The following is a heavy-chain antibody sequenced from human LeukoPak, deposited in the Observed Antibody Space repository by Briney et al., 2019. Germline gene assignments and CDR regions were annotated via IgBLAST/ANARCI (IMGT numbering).Heavy chain of an antibody. CDR2: IYYSGST. V-gene: IGHV4-31*03. J-gene: IGHJ4*02. CDR1: GGSISSGGYY. CDR3: AREVYDILTGPIDY. D-gene: IGHD3-9*01. Sequence: SQTLSLICTVSGGSISSGGYYWSWIRQHPGKGLEWIGYIYYSGSTYYNPSLKSRVTISVDTSKNQFSLKLSSVTAADTAVYYCAREVYDILTGPIDYWGQGTLVTVSS.